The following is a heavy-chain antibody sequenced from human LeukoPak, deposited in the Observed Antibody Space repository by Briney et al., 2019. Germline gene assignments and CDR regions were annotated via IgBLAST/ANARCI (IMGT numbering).Heavy chain of an antibody. CDR3: ARYHSGYDDY. J-gene: IGHJ4*02. CDR1: GGSISSGSYY. Sequence: SETLSLTCTVSGGSISSGSYYWGWIRQPPGKGLEWIGSIYYRGSTYYNPSLKSRVTISLDTSKSQFSLKLSSVTAADTAVYYCARYHSGYDDYWGQGTLVTVSS. CDR2: IYYRGST. V-gene: IGHV4-39*07. D-gene: IGHD5-12*01.